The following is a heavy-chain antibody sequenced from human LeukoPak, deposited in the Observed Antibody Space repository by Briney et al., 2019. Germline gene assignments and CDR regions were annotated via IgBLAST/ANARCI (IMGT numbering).Heavy chain of an antibody. CDR3: ARGGNVLVVTQKKKKPFDF. V-gene: IGHV4-34*01. CDR2: INHFGTA. D-gene: IGHD3-22*01. Sequence: PSETLSLTCAVDGESFGGYYWTLIRQSPRKGLEWIGEINHFGTANYNPSLKSRVTLSVDTSKRQFSLSLTSVTAADTAIYYCARGGNVLVVTQKKKKPFDFWGQGTLDAVSS. J-gene: IGHJ4*02. CDR1: GESFGGYY.